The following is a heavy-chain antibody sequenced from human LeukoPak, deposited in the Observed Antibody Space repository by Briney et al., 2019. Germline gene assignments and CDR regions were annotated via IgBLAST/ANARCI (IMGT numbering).Heavy chain of an antibody. D-gene: IGHD6-6*01. Sequence: GGSLRLSCAASGFTFSSYGMHWVRQAPGKGLEWVAFIRYDGSNKYYADSVKGRFTISRDNSKNTLYLQMNSLRAEDTAVYYCARVQYSSSSFAFDIWGQGTMVTVSS. J-gene: IGHJ3*02. V-gene: IGHV3-30*02. CDR3: ARVQYSSSSFAFDI. CDR2: IRYDGSNK. CDR1: GFTFSSYG.